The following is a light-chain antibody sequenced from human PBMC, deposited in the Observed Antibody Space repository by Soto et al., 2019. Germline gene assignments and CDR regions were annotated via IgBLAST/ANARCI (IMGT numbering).Light chain of an antibody. V-gene: IGLV2-11*01. CDR2: AVT. Sequence: QSALTQPRSVSWSPGQSVTSSCTGTSGDVGAYGRVSWYQHHPTKAPKLIIYAVTNRPSGVPYRFSGSKSGSTASLTISGLQAEDEAHYYCCSHAGGSSWVFGGGTKLTVL. CDR3: CSHAGGSSWV. CDR1: SGDVGAYGR. J-gene: IGLJ3*02.